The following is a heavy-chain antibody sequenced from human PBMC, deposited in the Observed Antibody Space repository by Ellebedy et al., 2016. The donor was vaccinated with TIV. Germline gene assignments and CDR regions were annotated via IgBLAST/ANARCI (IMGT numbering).Heavy chain of an antibody. Sequence: GGSLRLSXAASGFTLDDYAMHWVRQAPGRGLEWVSGISWNSGSIGYADSVKGRFTISRDNAKNSLYLQMNSLRTEDTALYYCAKDLELRFFKMEAFDIWGQGTMVTVSS. CDR3: AKDLELRFFKMEAFDI. CDR2: ISWNSGSI. CDR1: GFTLDDYA. J-gene: IGHJ3*02. V-gene: IGHV3-9*01. D-gene: IGHD3-3*01.